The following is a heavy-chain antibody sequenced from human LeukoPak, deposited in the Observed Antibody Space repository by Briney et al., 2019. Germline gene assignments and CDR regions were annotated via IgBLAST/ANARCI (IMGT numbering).Heavy chain of an antibody. J-gene: IGHJ6*03. D-gene: IGHD3-16*02. Sequence: PGGSLRLSCAASGFTFSNAWMSWVRQAPGKGLEWVGRIKSKTDGGTTDYAAPVKGRFTISRDDSKNTLYQQMNSLKTEDTAVYYCTTDPVSFYYYYYMDVWGKGTTVTVSS. CDR2: IKSKTDGGTT. V-gene: IGHV3-15*01. CDR1: GFTFSNAW. CDR3: TTDPVSFYYYYYMDV.